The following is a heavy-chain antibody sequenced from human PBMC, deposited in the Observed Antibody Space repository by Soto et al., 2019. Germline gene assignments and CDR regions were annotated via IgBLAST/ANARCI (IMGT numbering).Heavy chain of an antibody. CDR2: ISYDGSNK. V-gene: IGHV3-30-3*01. CDR1: GFTLSSYA. D-gene: IGHD3-22*01. Sequence: GGSLRLSCAASGFTLSSYAMHWVRQAPGKGLEWVAVISYDGSNKYYADSVKGRFTISRDNSKNTLYLQMNSLRAEDTAVYYCARGLPYYYDSSGYYPSFDYWGQGTLVTVSS. J-gene: IGHJ4*02. CDR3: ARGLPYYYDSSGYYPSFDY.